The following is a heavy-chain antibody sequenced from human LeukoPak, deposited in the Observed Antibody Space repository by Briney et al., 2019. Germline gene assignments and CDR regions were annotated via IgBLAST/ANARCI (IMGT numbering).Heavy chain of an antibody. CDR1: GGSISSSSYY. J-gene: IGHJ4*02. CDR3: ARKIWFSGMVD. V-gene: IGHV4-39*01. CDR2: IYYGGST. D-gene: IGHD3-10*01. Sequence: PSETLSLTCTVSGGSISSSSYYWGWIRQPPGKGLEWIGSIYYGGSTYYNPSLKSRVTISVDTSKNQFSLKLSSVTAADTAVYYCARKIWFSGMVDWGQGTLVTVSS.